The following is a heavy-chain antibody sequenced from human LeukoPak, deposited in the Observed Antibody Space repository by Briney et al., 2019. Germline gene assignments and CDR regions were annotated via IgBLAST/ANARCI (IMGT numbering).Heavy chain of an antibody. CDR3: ARDRSVGTTFMDPPGL. V-gene: IGHV1-69*01. CDR2: IIPIFGTA. CDR1: GGTFSSYA. Sequence: VKVSCKASGGTFSSYAISWVRQAPGQGLEWMGGIIPIFGTANYAQKFQGRVTITADESTSTAYMELSSLRSEDTAVYYCARDRSVGTTFMDPPGLWGQGTLVTVSS. J-gene: IGHJ4*02. D-gene: IGHD1-26*01.